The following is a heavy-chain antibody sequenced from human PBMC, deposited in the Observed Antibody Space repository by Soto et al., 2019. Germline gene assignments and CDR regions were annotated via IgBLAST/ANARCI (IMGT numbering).Heavy chain of an antibody. D-gene: IGHD3-3*01. Sequence: SETLSLTCTVSGGSISSYYWSWIRQPPGKGLEWIGYIYYSGSTNYNPSLKSRVTISVDTSKNQFSLKLSSVTAADTAVYYCARVLFGRGNWFDPWGQGTLVTV. J-gene: IGHJ5*02. CDR2: IYYSGST. CDR1: GGSISSYY. CDR3: ARVLFGRGNWFDP. V-gene: IGHV4-59*01.